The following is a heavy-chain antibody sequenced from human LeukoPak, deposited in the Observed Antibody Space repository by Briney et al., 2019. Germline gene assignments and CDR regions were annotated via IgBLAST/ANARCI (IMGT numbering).Heavy chain of an antibody. Sequence: PSQTLSLTCTVSGDSISSGDYNWSWIRQPPGKGLEWIGYIYYSGSTYYNPSIKSRVTISVDTSKNQFSLKLSSVTAADTAVYYCASLRFLEWLLNDYWGQGTLVTVSS. CDR1: GDSISSGDYN. J-gene: IGHJ4*02. V-gene: IGHV4-30-4*08. D-gene: IGHD3-3*01. CDR2: IYYSGST. CDR3: ASLRFLEWLLNDY.